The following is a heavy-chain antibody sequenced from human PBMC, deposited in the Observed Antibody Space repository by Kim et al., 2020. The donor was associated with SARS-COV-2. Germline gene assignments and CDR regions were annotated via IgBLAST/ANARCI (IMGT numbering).Heavy chain of an antibody. V-gene: IGHV3-33*01. CDR1: GFTFSSYG. CDR2: IWYDGSNK. Sequence: GGSLRLSCAASGFTFSSYGMHWVRQAPGKGMEWVAVIWYDGSNKYYAESVKGRVTISRDNSKNTLYLQMNSLRAEDTAVYYCARDLLVGATSYGMDVWGQGTTVTVSS. CDR3: ARDLLVGATSYGMDV. D-gene: IGHD1-26*01. J-gene: IGHJ6*02.